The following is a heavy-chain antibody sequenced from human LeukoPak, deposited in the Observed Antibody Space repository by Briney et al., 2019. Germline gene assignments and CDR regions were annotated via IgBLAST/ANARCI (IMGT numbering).Heavy chain of an antibody. V-gene: IGHV3-23*01. CDR3: AKVLYVGRGSRIDY. CDR2: VTPSGDPT. CDR1: GFTFSSYG. J-gene: IGHJ4*02. Sequence: PGGSLRLSCAASGFTFSSYGMNWVRQAPGKGLEWVAGVTPSGDPTYYADSVKGRFTISRDNSKNTLNLQMNSLRAEDTAVYYCAKVLYVGRGSRIDYWGQGTLVTVSS. D-gene: IGHD3-16*01.